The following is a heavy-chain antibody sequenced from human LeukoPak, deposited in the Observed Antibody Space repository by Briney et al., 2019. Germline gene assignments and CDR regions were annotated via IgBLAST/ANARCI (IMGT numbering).Heavy chain of an antibody. CDR1: GVSISSGDYY. Sequence: SETLSLTCTVSGVSISSGDYYWGWLRQPPGKGLEWIVTIFYSGSTQYNPSLKSRVTISVDTSKNQFSLKLTSVTAADTAVYYCARHKKSGATSMGYYFDYWGQGTLVTVSS. J-gene: IGHJ4*02. CDR3: ARHKKSGATSMGYYFDY. V-gene: IGHV4-39*01. D-gene: IGHD1-26*01. CDR2: IFYSGST.